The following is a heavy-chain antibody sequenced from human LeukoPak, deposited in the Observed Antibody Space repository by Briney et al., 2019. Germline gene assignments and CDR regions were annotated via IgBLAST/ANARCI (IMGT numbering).Heavy chain of an antibody. CDR2: INPSGGST. J-gene: IGHJ4*02. V-gene: IGHV1-46*01. CDR3: ARTYYYDSSGYYSDY. Sequence: ASVKVSCKVSGYTLTELSMHWVRQAPGQGLEWMGIINPSGGSTSYAQKFQGRVTMTRDTSTSTVYMELSSLRSEDTAVYYCARTYYYDSSGYYSDYWGQGTLVTVSS. CDR1: GYTLTELS. D-gene: IGHD3-22*01.